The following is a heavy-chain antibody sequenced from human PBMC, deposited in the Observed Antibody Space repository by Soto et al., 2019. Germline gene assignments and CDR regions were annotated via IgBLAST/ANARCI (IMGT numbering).Heavy chain of an antibody. J-gene: IGHJ4*02. CDR1: GFTFFGYW. V-gene: IGHV3-7*01. D-gene: IGHD3-16*01. Sequence: EVQLVESGGGLVQPGGSLRLSCAASGFTFFGYWMSWVRQAPGQGLEWVANIKQDGSEEYYVDSVKGRFTISRDNAKNSLYLQMNSLRAEDTAVYYCARLALDYWGQGTLVTVSS. CDR3: ARLALDY. CDR2: IKQDGSEE.